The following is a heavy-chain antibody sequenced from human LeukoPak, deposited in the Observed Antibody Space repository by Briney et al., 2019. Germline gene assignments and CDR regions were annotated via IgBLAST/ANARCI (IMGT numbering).Heavy chain of an antibody. CDR1: GFTFSSYA. D-gene: IGHD3-9*01. Sequence: GGSLRLSCAASGFTFSSYAMSWVRQAPGKGLEWVSAISGSGGSTYYADSVKGRFTISRDNAKNSLYLQMNSLRAEDTAVYYCARDRYFDWLGEWFDPWGQGTLVTVSS. V-gene: IGHV3-23*01. CDR2: ISGSGGST. J-gene: IGHJ5*02. CDR3: ARDRYFDWLGEWFDP.